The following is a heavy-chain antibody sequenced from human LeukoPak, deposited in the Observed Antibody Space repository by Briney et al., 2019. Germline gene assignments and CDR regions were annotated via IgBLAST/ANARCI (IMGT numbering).Heavy chain of an antibody. D-gene: IGHD6-13*01. Sequence: PSETLSLTCAVSGGSISSYYWSWIRQPPGKGLEWIGYIYYSGSTNYNPSLKSRVTISVDTSKNQFSLKLSSVTAADTAVYYCARGGIAGFDYWGQGTLVTVSS. CDR2: IYYSGST. V-gene: IGHV4-59*01. CDR3: ARGGIAGFDY. CDR1: GGSISSYY. J-gene: IGHJ4*02.